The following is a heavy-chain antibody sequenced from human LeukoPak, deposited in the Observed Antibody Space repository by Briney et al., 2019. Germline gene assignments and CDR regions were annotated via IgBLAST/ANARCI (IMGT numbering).Heavy chain of an antibody. J-gene: IGHJ2*01. Sequence: PGRSLRLSCTASGFTFGDYTMNWVRQAPGKGLEWAGFIRTKPYRGTTEYAASVKDRFTISRDDSKSIAYLQMNSLKTDDTAVYYCTRVWWDSKYLDPWGRGTLVTVSS. V-gene: IGHV3-49*04. D-gene: IGHD2-8*02. CDR1: GFTFGDYT. CDR3: TRVWWDSKYLDP. CDR2: IRTKPYRGTT.